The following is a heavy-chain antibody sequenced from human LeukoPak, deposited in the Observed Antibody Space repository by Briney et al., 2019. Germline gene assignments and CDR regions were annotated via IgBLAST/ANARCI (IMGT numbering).Heavy chain of an antibody. D-gene: IGHD5-18*01. J-gene: IGHJ5*01. CDR1: GFTFSNYG. CDR2: IRYDGSDK. Sequence: PGGSLRLSCVASGFTFSNYGMHWVRQAPGKGLEWVAFIRYDGSDKYYADSVKGRFTISRDKSKSTLYLYMNSLRAEGTAVYYCAKDYSSNWFDSWGQGILLTVSS. V-gene: IGHV3-30*02. CDR3: AKDYSSNWFDS.